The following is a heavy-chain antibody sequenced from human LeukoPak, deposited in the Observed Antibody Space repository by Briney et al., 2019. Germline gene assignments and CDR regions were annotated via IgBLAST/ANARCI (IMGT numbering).Heavy chain of an antibody. CDR2: ISYDGSNK. CDR1: GFTFSSYG. D-gene: IGHD3-10*01. V-gene: IGHV3-30*03. CDR3: ARGRRITMIRGVIGLKYYMDV. Sequence: GGSLRLSCAASGFTFSSYGMHWVHQAPGKGLEWVAVISYDGSNKYYADSVKGRFTISRDNSKHTLYLQMGSLRPEDMAVYYCARGRRITMIRGVIGLKYYMDVWGKGTTVTISS. J-gene: IGHJ6*03.